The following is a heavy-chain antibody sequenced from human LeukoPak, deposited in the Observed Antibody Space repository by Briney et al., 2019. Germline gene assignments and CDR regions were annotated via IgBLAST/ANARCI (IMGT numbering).Heavy chain of an antibody. V-gene: IGHV1-3*01. CDR1: GYTFTSYA. CDR2: INAGNGNT. D-gene: IGHD6-19*01. Sequence: GASVKVSCKASGYTFTSYAMHWVRQAPGQRLEWMGWINAGNGNTKYSQKFQGRVTITRDTSASTAYMELSSLRSEDTAVYYCARLGIAVPQGFDYWGQGTLVTVSS. CDR3: ARLGIAVPQGFDY. J-gene: IGHJ4*02.